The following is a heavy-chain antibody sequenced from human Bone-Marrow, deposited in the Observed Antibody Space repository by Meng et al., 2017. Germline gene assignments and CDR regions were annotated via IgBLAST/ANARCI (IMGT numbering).Heavy chain of an antibody. CDR2: INPNSGGT. CDR3: ARDEDISAAGKLFGDY. V-gene: IGHV1-2*06. D-gene: IGHD6-13*01. J-gene: IGHJ4*02. Sequence: GPLVRLGAEVKKPGASVKVSCKASGYTFTGYYMHWVRQAPGQGLEWMGRINPNSGGTNYAQKFQGRVTMTRDTSISTAYMELSRLRSDDTAMYYCARDEDISAAGKLFGDYWGQGTLVTVSS. CDR1: GYTFTGYY.